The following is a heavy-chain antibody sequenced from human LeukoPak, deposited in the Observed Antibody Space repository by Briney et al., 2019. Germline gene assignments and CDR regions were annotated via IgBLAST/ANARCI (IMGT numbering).Heavy chain of an antibody. D-gene: IGHD6-19*01. V-gene: IGHV3-21*01. CDR1: GFTFSHYS. CDR3: ARDLYYSGWPPYGFDI. J-gene: IGHJ3*02. CDR2: ISSSSAYI. Sequence: GGSLRLSCAASGFTFSHYSMNWVRQAPGKGLEWVSSISSSSAYIYYVDSVKGRFTVSRDNAKNSLFLQMNSLRAEDTAVYYCARDLYYSGWPPYGFDIRGQGTMVTVSS.